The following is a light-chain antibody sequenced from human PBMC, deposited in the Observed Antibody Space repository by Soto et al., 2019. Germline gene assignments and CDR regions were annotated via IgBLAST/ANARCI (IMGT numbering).Light chain of an antibody. Sequence: EIVMTQSPATLSVSPGERATLSCRASQSVSSDLVWYQHKLGQAPRLLMYGASTRATGIPARFSGSGSGTEFTLTINRLQSEDVAVYDCQQYNDWPRTFGPGTKVDI. J-gene: IGKJ1*01. CDR3: QQYNDWPRT. V-gene: IGKV3-15*01. CDR1: QSVSSD. CDR2: GAS.